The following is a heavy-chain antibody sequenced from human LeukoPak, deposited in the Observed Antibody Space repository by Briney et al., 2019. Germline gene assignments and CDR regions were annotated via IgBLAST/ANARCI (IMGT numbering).Heavy chain of an antibody. CDR2: ISAYNGNT. V-gene: IGHV1-18*04. Sequence: GASVKVSCKASGYTFTSYGISWVRQAPGQGLEWMGWISAYNGNTNYAQKLQGRVTMTTDTSTSTAYMELRSLRSDDTVVYYCARDRRSSGDSDAFDIWGQGTMVTVSS. D-gene: IGHD6-19*01. J-gene: IGHJ3*02. CDR3: ARDRRSSGDSDAFDI. CDR1: GYTFTSYG.